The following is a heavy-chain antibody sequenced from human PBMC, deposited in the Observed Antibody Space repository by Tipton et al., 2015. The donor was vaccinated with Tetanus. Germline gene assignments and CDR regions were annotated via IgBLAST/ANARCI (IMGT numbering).Heavy chain of an antibody. CDR3: ARWGDASGSTNLYAFDI. D-gene: IGHD3-10*01. Sequence: GLVKPSETLSLSCTVSGGSTHGFYWTWIRQSAKKGLEWIGRIYGSGSTVFNPSLKSRVAMSMDRSENQISLKMTSVTAADTAVYYCARWGDASGSTNLYAFDIWGQGTMVSVSS. CDR1: GGSTHGFY. J-gene: IGHJ3*02. CDR2: IYGSGST. V-gene: IGHV4-4*07.